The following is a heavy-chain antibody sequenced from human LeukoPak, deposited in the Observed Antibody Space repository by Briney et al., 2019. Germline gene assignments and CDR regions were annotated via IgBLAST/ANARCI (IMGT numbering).Heavy chain of an antibody. V-gene: IGHV3-48*01. CDR3: ARARSSSGGLYFYYYYMDV. Sequence: GGSLRLSCAASGFTFSTYGINWVRQAPGKGLEWVSYISSSSNSIYYADSVKGRFTISRDYAKNTLYLQMSRLRAEDTAVYYCARARSSSGGLYFYYYYMDVWGIGTAVTVS. CDR2: ISSSSNSI. J-gene: IGHJ6*03. CDR1: GFTFSTYG. D-gene: IGHD3-16*01.